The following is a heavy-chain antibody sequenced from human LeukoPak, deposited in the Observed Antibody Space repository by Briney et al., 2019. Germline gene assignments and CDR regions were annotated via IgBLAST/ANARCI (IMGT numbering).Heavy chain of an antibody. CDR1: GGSISSGDYY. D-gene: IGHD5-18*01. J-gene: IGHJ4*02. Sequence: PSETLSLTCTVSGGSISSGDYYWSWIRQPPGKGLEWIGYIYYSGSTYYNPSLKSRVTISVDTSKNQFSLKLSSVTAADTAVYYCARARYSYGYVGFDYWGQGTLVTVSS. CDR2: IYYSGST. V-gene: IGHV4-30-4*08. CDR3: ARARYSYGYVGFDY.